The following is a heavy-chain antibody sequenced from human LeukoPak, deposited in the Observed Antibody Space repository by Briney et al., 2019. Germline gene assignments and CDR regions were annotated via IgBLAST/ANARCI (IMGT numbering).Heavy chain of an antibody. J-gene: IGHJ4*02. CDR3: ARPLVSAGDERYDS. CDR2: IYYIGST. D-gene: IGHD3-9*01. CDR1: GGSLNTYY. Sequence: SETLSLTCTVSGGSLNTYYWSWIRQPPGKGLEWIGYIYYIGSTTYNPSLKSRVTISIDTTKNQFSLKLSSVTAAATAIYFCARPLVSAGDERYDSWGQGTLVTVSS. V-gene: IGHV4-59*08.